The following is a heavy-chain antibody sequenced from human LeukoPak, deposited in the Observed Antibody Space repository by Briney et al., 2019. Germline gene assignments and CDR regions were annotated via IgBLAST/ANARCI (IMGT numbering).Heavy chain of an antibody. CDR3: ARANYYDSSAHDDAFDI. D-gene: IGHD3-22*01. J-gene: IGHJ3*02. CDR2: IWYDGSNK. Sequence: GGSLRLSCAASGFTFSSYGMHWVRQAPGKGLEWVAVIWYDGSNKYYADSVKGRFTISRDNSKNTLYLQMNSLRAEDTAVYYCARANYYDSSAHDDAFDIWGQGTMVTVSS. V-gene: IGHV3-33*01. CDR1: GFTFSSYG.